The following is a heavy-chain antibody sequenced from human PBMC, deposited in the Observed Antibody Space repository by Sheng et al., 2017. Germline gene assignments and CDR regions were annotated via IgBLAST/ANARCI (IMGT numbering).Heavy chain of an antibody. CDR1: GFTFSSYE. V-gene: IGHV3-48*03. J-gene: IGHJ4*02. CDR2: ISSSGGTK. D-gene: IGHD1-26*01. Sequence: EVQLVESGGGLVQPGESLRLSCAASGFTFSSYEMNWVRQAPGKGPEWLSYISSSGGTKHYAASVKGRFTISREDAKKSVYLHMNSLRADDTGVYYCARDWEVPSDYWGQGVLVTVSS. CDR3: ARDWEVPSDY.